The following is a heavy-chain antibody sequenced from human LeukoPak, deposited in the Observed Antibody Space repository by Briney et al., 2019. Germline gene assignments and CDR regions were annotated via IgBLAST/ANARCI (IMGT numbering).Heavy chain of an antibody. Sequence: GGSLRLSCAASGFTFSSYAMSWVRQAPGKGLEWVSAISGGGGSTYYADSVKGRFTISRDNSKNTLYLQMNSLRAEDTAVYYCAKRPLRVVRGSAFDIWGQGTMVTVSS. CDR3: AKRPLRVVRGSAFDI. J-gene: IGHJ3*02. V-gene: IGHV3-23*01. D-gene: IGHD3-16*01. CDR1: GFTFSSYA. CDR2: ISGGGGST.